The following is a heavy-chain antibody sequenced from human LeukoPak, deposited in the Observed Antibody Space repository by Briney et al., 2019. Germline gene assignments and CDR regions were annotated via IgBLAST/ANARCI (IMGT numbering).Heavy chain of an antibody. CDR3: ARPRSTESGSYNWFDP. D-gene: IGHD1-26*01. J-gene: IGHJ5*02. CDR1: GGTLSSYS. CDR2: IIPIVGLT. Sequence: SVTVSRKASGGTLSSYSISWIRQAPGQGLELMGRIIPIVGLTNYAPRFQGRVTITADKDTTTAYMELSGLRSEDTAVYYCARPRSTESGSYNWFDPWGQGTLVTVSS. V-gene: IGHV1-69*02.